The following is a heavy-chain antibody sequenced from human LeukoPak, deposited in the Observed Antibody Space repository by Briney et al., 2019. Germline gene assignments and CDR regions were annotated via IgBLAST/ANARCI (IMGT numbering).Heavy chain of an antibody. Sequence: RGESLKISCKGSGYSFTSYWIGWVRQLPGKGLEWMGIIYPGDSDTRYSPSFQGQVTISADKSISTAYLQWSSLKASDSAMYFCARRGYNSGWSDWGQGTLVTVSS. CDR3: ARRGYNSGWSD. J-gene: IGHJ4*02. CDR2: IYPGDSDT. V-gene: IGHV5-51*01. CDR1: GYSFTSYW. D-gene: IGHD6-19*01.